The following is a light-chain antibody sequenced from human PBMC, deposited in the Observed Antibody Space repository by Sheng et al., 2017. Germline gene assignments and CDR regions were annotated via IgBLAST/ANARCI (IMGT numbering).Light chain of an antibody. CDR1: NIGDKS. CDR2: YDS. J-gene: IGLJ1*01. Sequence: SYELTQPPSVSVAPGKTASIACGGNNIGDKSVHWYQQKPGQAPLMVIYYDSDRPSGIPERFSGSNSGNTATLTISRVEVGDEADYYCQVWDPTSDHYVFGTATKVTVL. CDR3: QVWDPTSDHYV. V-gene: IGLV3-21*01.